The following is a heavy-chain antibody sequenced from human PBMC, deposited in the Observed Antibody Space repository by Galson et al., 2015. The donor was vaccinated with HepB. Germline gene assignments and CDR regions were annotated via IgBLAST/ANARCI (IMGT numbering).Heavy chain of an antibody. D-gene: IGHD3-3*01. CDR1: GYTFTSYG. CDR3: ARTKQITIFGVVGGYYYYMDV. Sequence: SVKVSCKASGYTFTSYGISWVRQAPGQGLEWMGGIIPIFGTANYAQKFQGRVTITRDTSASTAYMELSSLRSEDTAVYYCARTKQITIFGVVGGYYYYMDVWGKGTTVTVSS. V-gene: IGHV1-69*05. CDR2: IIPIFGTA. J-gene: IGHJ6*03.